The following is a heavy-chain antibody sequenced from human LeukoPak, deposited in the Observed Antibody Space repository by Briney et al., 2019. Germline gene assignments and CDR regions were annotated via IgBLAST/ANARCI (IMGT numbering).Heavy chain of an antibody. CDR3: AKPLVHHDY. V-gene: IGHV3-30*02. CDR2: IRYDGSNK. D-gene: IGHD2-8*02. J-gene: IGHJ4*02. CDR1: GFTFSSYG. Sequence: GGSLRLSCAASGFTFSSYGMHWVRQAPGKGLEGVAFIRYDGSNKYYADAVKGRFTISRDNSKNTLYLQMNSLRAEDTAVYYCAKPLVHHDYWGEGTLVTVSS.